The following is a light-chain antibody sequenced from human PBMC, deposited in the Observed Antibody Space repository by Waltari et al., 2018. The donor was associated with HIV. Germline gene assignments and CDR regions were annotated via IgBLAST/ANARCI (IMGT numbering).Light chain of an antibody. CDR3: LLSYGSVRL. J-gene: IGLJ2*01. V-gene: IGLV7-46*01. CDR2: DAT. Sequence: QTVVTQEPSLTVSPGGTVTLTFGSTTGTVPSDHHPDWFQQKPGQATRTLVYDATDKHAGTPARSSPCFLGGKAALTLTAAQPEYEADYYCLLSYGSVRLFGGGTRLTV. CDR1: TGTVPSDHH.